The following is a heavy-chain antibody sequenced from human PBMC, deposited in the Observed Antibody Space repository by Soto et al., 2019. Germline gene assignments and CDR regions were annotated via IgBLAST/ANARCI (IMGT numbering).Heavy chain of an antibody. J-gene: IGHJ4*02. CDR1: GFTFDDYA. D-gene: IGHD6-13*01. CDR2: ITRDGATT. CDR3: AKDGGYSDSWFGYSDY. Sequence: EVQLVESGGVVVQFGGSLRLSCAASGFTFDDYAMHRVRQAPGKGLEWVSLITRDGATTYYADSGKGRFTISRDNSKNSLYLQMNSLRPDDTAFYYCAKDGGYSDSWFGYSDYWGQGTLVTVSS. V-gene: IGHV3-43D*04.